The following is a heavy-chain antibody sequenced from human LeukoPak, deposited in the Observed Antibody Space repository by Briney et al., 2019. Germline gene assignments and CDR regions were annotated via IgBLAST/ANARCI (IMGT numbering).Heavy chain of an antibody. Sequence: SETLSLTCAVYGGSFSGYYWSWIRQPPGKGLEWIGEINHSGSTNYNPSLKSRVTISVDTSKNQFSLKLSSVTAADTAAYYCARGESSGWFRLDYWGQGTLVTVSS. J-gene: IGHJ4*02. D-gene: IGHD6-19*01. V-gene: IGHV4-34*01. CDR1: GGSFSGYY. CDR3: ARGESSGWFRLDY. CDR2: INHSGST.